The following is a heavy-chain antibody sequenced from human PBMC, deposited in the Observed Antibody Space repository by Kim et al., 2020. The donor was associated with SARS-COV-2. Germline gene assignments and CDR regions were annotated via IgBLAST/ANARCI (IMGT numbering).Heavy chain of an antibody. CDR1: GYTFTSYG. Sequence: ASVKVSCKASGYTFTSYGISWVRQAPGQGLEWMGWISAYNGNTNYAQKLQGRVTMTTDTSTSTAYMELRSLRSDDTAVYYCARQLYYYDSSGYTKEGNWYFDLWGRGTLVTVSS. CDR2: ISAYNGNT. J-gene: IGHJ2*01. D-gene: IGHD3-22*01. V-gene: IGHV1-18*01. CDR3: ARQLYYYDSSGYTKEGNWYFDL.